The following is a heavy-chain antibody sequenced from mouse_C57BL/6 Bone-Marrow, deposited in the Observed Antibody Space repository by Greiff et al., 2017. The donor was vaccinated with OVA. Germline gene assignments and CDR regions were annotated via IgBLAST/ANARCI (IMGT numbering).Heavy chain of an antibody. CDR3: TTPYYSPWFAY. CDR2: IDPENGDT. Sequence: EVKLVESGAELVRPGASVKLSCTASGFNIKDDYMHWVKQRPEQGLEWIGWIDPENGDTEYASKFQGKATITADTSSNTAYLQLSSLTSEDTAVYYCTTPYYSPWFAYWGQGTLVTVSA. CDR1: GFNIKDDY. J-gene: IGHJ3*01. V-gene: IGHV14-4*01. D-gene: IGHD2-12*01.